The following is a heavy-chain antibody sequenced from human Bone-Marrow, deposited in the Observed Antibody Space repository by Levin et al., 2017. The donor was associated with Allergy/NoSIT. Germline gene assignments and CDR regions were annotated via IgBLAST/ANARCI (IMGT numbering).Heavy chain of an antibody. J-gene: IGHJ5*02. V-gene: IGHV4-61*02. CDR1: GGSVTSGSHY. CDR2: IYTTGNT. Sequence: SQTLSLTCTVSGGSVTSGSHYWSWIRQPAGKGLEWIGRIYTTGNTNYNPSLKSRVTMSVDASRNQFSLNLKSVTAADTAVYYCTTYTSGYPGWFDPWGQGTLVTVSS. D-gene: IGHD3-22*01. CDR3: TTYTSGYPGWFDP.